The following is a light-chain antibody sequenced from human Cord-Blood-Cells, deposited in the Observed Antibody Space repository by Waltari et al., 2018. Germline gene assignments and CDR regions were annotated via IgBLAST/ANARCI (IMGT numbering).Light chain of an antibody. Sequence: QSALTQPAPLSGSPGQSITTSCSEPSSYVRGYNYVSWYQQHPCKAPKLMIYDVSNLPSGVSKRFSGSKSGNTASLTISGLEAEDEADYYGSSHTSSSTWVFGGGTKLTVL. CDR1: SSYVRGYNY. CDR2: DVS. J-gene: IGLJ3*02. CDR3: SSHTSSSTWV. V-gene: IGLV2-14*03.